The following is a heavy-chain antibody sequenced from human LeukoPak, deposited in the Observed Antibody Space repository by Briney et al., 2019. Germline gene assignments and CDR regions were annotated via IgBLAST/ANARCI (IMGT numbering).Heavy chain of an antibody. D-gene: IGHD6-19*01. CDR3: ARDTTTVAAVRTFDY. CDR2: INSFSSVM. V-gene: IGHV3-48*02. CDR1: VFMFSDYC. J-gene: IGHJ4*02. Sequence: GGCLRLSCAAPVFMFSDYCLNWVRQAPWKGLEWVSYINSFSSVMYYADSVRGRFTISRDDAKNSLYLQMNSLRDEDAAIYYCARDTTTVAAVRTFDYWGQGTLVAVSS.